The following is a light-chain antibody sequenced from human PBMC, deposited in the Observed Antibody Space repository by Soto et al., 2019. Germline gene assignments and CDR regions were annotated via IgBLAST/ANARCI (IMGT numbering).Light chain of an antibody. J-gene: IGKJ4*01. CDR3: QQYDNLPLT. CDR1: QSISSW. CDR2: KAS. V-gene: IGKV1-5*03. Sequence: DIQMTQSPSTLSASVGDRVTITCRASQSISSWLARYQQKPGKAPKLLIYKASSLESGVPSRFSGSGSGTEFTLTISSLQPDDFATYYCQQYDNLPLTFGGGTKVDIK.